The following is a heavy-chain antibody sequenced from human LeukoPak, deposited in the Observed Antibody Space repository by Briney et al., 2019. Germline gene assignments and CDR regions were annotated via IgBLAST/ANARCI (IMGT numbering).Heavy chain of an antibody. CDR1: GFTFKIYS. J-gene: IGHJ4*02. V-gene: IGHV3-21*01. D-gene: IGHD1-1*01. CDR3: ARDDTSVHFFDY. Sequence: GGSLRLSGAASGFTFKIYSMNGVGQAPGKGLGGVSSISSSSSHMYYADSVKGRFTISRDNAKNSLYLQMNTLRAEDTAVYYCARDDTSVHFFDYWGQGTLVTVSS. CDR2: ISSSSSHM.